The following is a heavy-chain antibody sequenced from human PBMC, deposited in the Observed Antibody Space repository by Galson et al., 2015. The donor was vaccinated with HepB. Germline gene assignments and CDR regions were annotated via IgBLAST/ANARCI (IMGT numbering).Heavy chain of an antibody. J-gene: IGHJ4*02. V-gene: IGHV3-49*04. D-gene: IGHD5-18*01. Sequence: SLRLSCAASGFSFSGSAMHWVRQASGKGLEWVGFIRSKAYGGTTEYAASVKGRFTISRDDSKSIAYLQMNSLKTEDTAVYYCTRVAMGRDWGQGTLVTVSS. CDR2: IRSKAYGGTT. CDR3: TRVAMGRD. CDR1: GFSFSGSA.